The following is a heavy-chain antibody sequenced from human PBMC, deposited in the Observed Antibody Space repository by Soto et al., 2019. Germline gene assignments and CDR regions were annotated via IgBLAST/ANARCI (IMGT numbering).Heavy chain of an antibody. CDR2: MNPNSGNA. CDR1: GYTFTSYD. CDR3: ARDLYCSGGRCHLAAY. J-gene: IGHJ4*02. V-gene: IGHV1-8*01. Sequence: ASVKVSCKASGYTFTSYDINWVRQATGQGLEWMGWMNPNSGNAGYAQKFQGRVTMTRDTSISTAYMELSSLRSEDTAVYYCARDLYCSGGRCHLAAYWGQGTLVTVAS. D-gene: IGHD2-15*01.